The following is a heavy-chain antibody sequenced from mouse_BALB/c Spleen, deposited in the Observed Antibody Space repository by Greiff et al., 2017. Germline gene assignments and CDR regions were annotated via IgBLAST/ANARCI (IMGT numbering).Heavy chain of an antibody. V-gene: IGHV3-2*02. J-gene: IGHJ3*01. Sequence: EVKLVESGPGLVKPSQSLSLTCTVTGYSITSDYAWNWIRQFPGNKLEWMGYISYSGSTSYNPSLKSRISITRDTSKNQFFLQLNSVTTEDTATYYCARSYDGYCWFAYWGQGTLVTVSA. D-gene: IGHD2-3*01. CDR3: ARSYDGYCWFAY. CDR2: ISYSGST. CDR1: GYSITSDYA.